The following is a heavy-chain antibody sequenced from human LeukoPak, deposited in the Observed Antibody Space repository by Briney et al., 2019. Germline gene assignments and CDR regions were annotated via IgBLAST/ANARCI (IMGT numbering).Heavy chain of an antibody. D-gene: IGHD1-1*01. CDR1: GYTFIRYG. J-gene: IGHJ4*02. V-gene: IGHV1-18*01. Sequence: ASVQDTFQATGYTFIRYGINWVRQAPGQGLEWMGCINTNNVNRKYAQKLQGRVTQTIDTYTHTASMALRSLTSDETPVYDLPRAGQLDYWGQGTLVTAST. CDR2: INTNNVNR. CDR3: PRAGQLDY.